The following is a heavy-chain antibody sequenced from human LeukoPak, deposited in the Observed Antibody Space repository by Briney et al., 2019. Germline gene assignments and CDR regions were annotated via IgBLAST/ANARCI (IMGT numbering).Heavy chain of an antibody. V-gene: IGHV3-33*01. Sequence: GGSLRLSCAAAGFTFGDFGMHWVRQAPGKGLEWVALIWKDGSDEFYADSVKGRFTISRDNSRNTLSLQMNSLRGEDTAVYYCASVEAFQLEASLDQWGQGTLVTVSS. CDR3: ASVEAFQLEASLDQ. D-gene: IGHD3-3*01. CDR1: GFTFGDFG. J-gene: IGHJ4*02. CDR2: IWKDGSDE.